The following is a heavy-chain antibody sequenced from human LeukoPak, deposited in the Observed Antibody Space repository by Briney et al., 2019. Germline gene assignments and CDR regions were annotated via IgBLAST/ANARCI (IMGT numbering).Heavy chain of an antibody. V-gene: IGHV1-18*01. CDR1: GYTFTSYG. Sequence: GASVKVSCKASGYTFTSYGISWVRQAPGQGLEWMGWISAYNGNTNYAQKLQGRVTMTTDTSTSTAYMELRSLRSDDTAVYYCARMTAPAGVAVYWFDPWGQGTLVTVSS. CDR3: ARMTAPAGVAVYWFDP. CDR2: ISAYNGNT. D-gene: IGHD2-15*01. J-gene: IGHJ5*02.